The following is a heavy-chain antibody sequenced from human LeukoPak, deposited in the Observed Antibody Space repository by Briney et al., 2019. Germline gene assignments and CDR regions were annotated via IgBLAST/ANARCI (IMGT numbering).Heavy chain of an antibody. CDR2: MNPNSGNT. Sequence: ASVKVSCKASGYTFTSYDINWVRQATGQGLEWMGWMNPNSGNTGYAQKFQGRVTITRNTSISTAYMELSSLRSEDTAVYYCASGGSYSAYYFDYWGQGTLVTVSS. CDR1: GYTFTSYD. CDR3: ASGGSYSAYYFDY. D-gene: IGHD1-26*01. J-gene: IGHJ4*02. V-gene: IGHV1-8*01.